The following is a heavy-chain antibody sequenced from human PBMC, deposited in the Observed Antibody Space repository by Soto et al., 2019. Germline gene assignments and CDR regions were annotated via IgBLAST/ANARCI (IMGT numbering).Heavy chain of an antibody. CDR1: GVSVSSGDYY. J-gene: IGHJ3*02. Sequence: PSETLSLTCTVSGVSVSSGDYYWSWIRQPPGKGLEWIGYIYYTGRTYYNPSLKSRVIISVDTSKNQFSLKLSSVTAAEKAVYYCARAHYDILTGYPTHDFDIWGQGTMVTVSS. CDR3: ARAHYDILTGYPTHDFDI. CDR2: IYYTGRT. V-gene: IGHV4-30-4*01. D-gene: IGHD3-9*01.